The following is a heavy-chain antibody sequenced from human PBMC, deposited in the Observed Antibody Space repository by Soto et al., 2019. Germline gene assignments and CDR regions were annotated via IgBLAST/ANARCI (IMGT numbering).Heavy chain of an antibody. Sequence: QLQLQESGSGLVKPSQTLSLTCAVSGGSISSGGYSWSWIRQPPGKGLEWIGYIYHSGSTYYNPSLKSRVTISEDRSKNQFSLKLSSVTAADTAVYSCARAGGLGAVAADYWGQGTLVTVSS. D-gene: IGHD6-19*01. CDR2: IYHSGST. CDR3: ARAGGLGAVAADY. V-gene: IGHV4-30-2*01. CDR1: GGSISSGGYS. J-gene: IGHJ4*02.